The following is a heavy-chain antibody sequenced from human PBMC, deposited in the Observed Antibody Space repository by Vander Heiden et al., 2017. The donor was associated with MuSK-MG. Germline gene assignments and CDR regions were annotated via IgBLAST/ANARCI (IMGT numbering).Heavy chain of an antibody. Sequence: QVQLVQSGAEVKKPGSSVKVSCKASGGTFSSYAISWVRQAPGQGLEWMGGIIPIFGTENYAQKFQGRVTITADESTSTAYMELSSLRSEDTAVYYCARDWGSYYGSGSNAFDIWGQGTMVTVSS. V-gene: IGHV1-69*12. CDR3: ARDWGSYYGSGSNAFDI. CDR2: IIPIFGTE. D-gene: IGHD3-10*01. J-gene: IGHJ3*02. CDR1: GGTFSSYA.